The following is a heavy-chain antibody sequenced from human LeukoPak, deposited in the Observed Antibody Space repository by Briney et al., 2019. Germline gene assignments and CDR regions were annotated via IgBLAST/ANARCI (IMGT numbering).Heavy chain of an antibody. CDR3: TKRGQWAFDY. V-gene: IGHV3-30*02. Sequence: GGSLRLSCAASGFIFSSYGMHWVRQAPGKGLEWVAFIRYDGSNTYYADSVKGRFTISRDNAKNSLSLQMNSLRAEDTAVYYCTKRGQWAFDYWGQGTLVTVSS. CDR2: IRYDGSNT. CDR1: GFIFSSYG. J-gene: IGHJ4*02. D-gene: IGHD1-26*01.